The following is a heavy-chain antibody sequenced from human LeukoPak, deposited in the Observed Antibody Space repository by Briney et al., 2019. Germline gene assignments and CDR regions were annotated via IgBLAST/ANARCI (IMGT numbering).Heavy chain of an antibody. Sequence: APETLSLTCAVSGYSISSGYYWGWIRQPPGKGLEWIGTIYHSGSTYYNPSLKSRVTVSVDTSKNQFSLKLSSVTAADTAVYYCARVGKSGSRYYFDYWGQGTLVTVSS. V-gene: IGHV4-38-2*01. CDR2: IYHSGST. D-gene: IGHD1-26*01. CDR1: GYSISSGYY. J-gene: IGHJ4*02. CDR3: ARVGKSGSRYYFDY.